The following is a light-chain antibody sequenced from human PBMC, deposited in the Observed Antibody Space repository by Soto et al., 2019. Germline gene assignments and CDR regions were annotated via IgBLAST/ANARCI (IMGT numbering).Light chain of an antibody. CDR1: QSIGSSY. Sequence: VLSHSPGTLSLSPGERATLSCRASQSIGSSYLAWYQQKPGQAPRLLIYETSNRATGIPDRFSGSGSGTDFTLTISRLEPEDFAVYYCRQYLRFPLTFGGGTKVDIK. CDR3: RQYLRFPLT. J-gene: IGKJ4*01. V-gene: IGKV3-20*01. CDR2: ETS.